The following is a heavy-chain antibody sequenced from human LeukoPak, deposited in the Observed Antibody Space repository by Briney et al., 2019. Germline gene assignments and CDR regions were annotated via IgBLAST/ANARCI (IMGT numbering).Heavy chain of an antibody. Sequence: PSETLSLTCTVSGGSISSYYWSWIRQPPGKGLEWIGYIYYSGSTNYNPSLKSRVTISVDTSKNQFSLKLSSVTAADTAVYYCAREDGTSMDNAFDIWGQGTMVTVSS. CDR2: IYYSGST. V-gene: IGHV4-59*01. CDR1: GGSISSYY. D-gene: IGHD5-18*01. J-gene: IGHJ3*02. CDR3: AREDGTSMDNAFDI.